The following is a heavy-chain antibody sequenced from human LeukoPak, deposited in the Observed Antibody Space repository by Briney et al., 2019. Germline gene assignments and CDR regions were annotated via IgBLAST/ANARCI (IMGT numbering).Heavy chain of an antibody. D-gene: IGHD1-26*01. CDR1: GFTFSSYA. V-gene: IGHV3-23*01. CDR3: ATKSYSGSYRTDF. CDR2: ISGSGGTT. J-gene: IGHJ4*02. Sequence: GGSLRLSCAASGFTFSSYALTWVRQAPGRGLEWVSAISGSGGTTYYADSVKGRFTISRDNSKNTLYLQMNSLRAEDTAVYYCATKSYSGSYRTDFWGQGTLVTVSS.